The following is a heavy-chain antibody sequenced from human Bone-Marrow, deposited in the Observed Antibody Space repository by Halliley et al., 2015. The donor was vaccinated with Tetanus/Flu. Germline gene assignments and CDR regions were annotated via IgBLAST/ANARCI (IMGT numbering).Heavy chain of an antibody. CDR3: ARDDFSSPSCLPI. J-gene: IGHJ6*02. V-gene: IGHV3-33*01. CDR2: IQYDGSKK. D-gene: IGHD2-2*01. Sequence: SLRLSCAASGFTFRNYGMHWVRQPPGKGLEWAAAIQYDGSKKYYEDSVRGRFIISRDDSKNMLYLQMNSLRVEDTAVYYCARDDFSSPSCLPIWGQGTTVTVSS. CDR1: GFTFRNYG.